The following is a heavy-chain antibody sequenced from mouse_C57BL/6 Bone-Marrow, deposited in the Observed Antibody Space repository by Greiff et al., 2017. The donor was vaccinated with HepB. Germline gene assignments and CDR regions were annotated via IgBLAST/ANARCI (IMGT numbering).Heavy chain of an antibody. CDR2: INPGSGGT. CDR1: GYAFTNYL. Sequence: QVQLQQSGAELVRPGTSVKVSCKASGYAFTNYLIEWVKQRPGQGLEWIGVINPGSGGTNYNEKFKGKATLTADKSSSTAYMQLSSLTSDDSAVYFCARSLDYYFDYWGQGTTLTVSS. CDR3: ARSLDYYFDY. D-gene: IGHD2-13*01. V-gene: IGHV1-54*01. J-gene: IGHJ2*01.